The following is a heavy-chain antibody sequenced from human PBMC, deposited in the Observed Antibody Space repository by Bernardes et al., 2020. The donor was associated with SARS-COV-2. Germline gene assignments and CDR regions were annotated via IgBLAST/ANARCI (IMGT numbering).Heavy chain of an antibody. Sequence: SETLSLTCTVSGGSISSYYWSWIRQPPGKGLEWIGYIYYSGSTNYNPSLKSRVTISVDTSKNQFSLKLSSVTAADTAVYYCASGRDIVVVPAGAFDIWGQGTMVTVSS. CDR2: IYYSGST. CDR3: ASGRDIVVVPAGAFDI. V-gene: IGHV4-59*01. J-gene: IGHJ3*02. D-gene: IGHD2-2*01. CDR1: GGSISSYY.